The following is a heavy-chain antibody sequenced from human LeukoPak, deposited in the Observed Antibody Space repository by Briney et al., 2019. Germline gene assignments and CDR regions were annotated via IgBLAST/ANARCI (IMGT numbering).Heavy chain of an antibody. CDR2: IYQSGAT. D-gene: IGHD1-1*01. CDR3: ARLTSNWYFDY. Sequence: PSETLSLTCTVSGGSISDSIYFWGWIRPPPGEGLEWIGNIYQSGATYYTPSLKSRVTISVDTSKNQFSLNLSSVTAADTAVYYCARLTSNWYFDYWGQGTLATVSS. J-gene: IGHJ4*02. CDR1: GGSISDSIYF. V-gene: IGHV4-39*01.